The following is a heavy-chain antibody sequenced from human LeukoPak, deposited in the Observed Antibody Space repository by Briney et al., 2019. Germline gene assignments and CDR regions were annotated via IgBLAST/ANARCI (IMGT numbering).Heavy chain of an antibody. V-gene: IGHV4-4*07. CDR2: IYTSGST. D-gene: IGHD3-10*01. CDR1: GGSISNYY. Sequence: SETLSLTCTVSGGSISNYYWSWIRQPAGKGLEWIGRIYTSGSTNYNPSLKSRVTMSVDTSKNQFSLKLSSVTAADTAVYYCARLITMVRGVIGFDPWGQGTLVTVSS. J-gene: IGHJ5*02. CDR3: ARLITMVRGVIGFDP.